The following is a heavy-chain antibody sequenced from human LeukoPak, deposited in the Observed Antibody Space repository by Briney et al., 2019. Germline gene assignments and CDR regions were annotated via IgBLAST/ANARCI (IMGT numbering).Heavy chain of an antibody. V-gene: IGHV3-66*01. CDR2: IYSGGST. Sequence: GGSLRLSCAASGFTVSSNYMSWVRQAPGKGLEWVSVIYSGGSTYYADFVKGRFTISRDNSKNTLYLQMNSLRAEDTAVYYCATEIAVAAILSDYWGQGTLVTVSS. CDR3: ATEIAVAAILSDY. CDR1: GFTVSSNY. D-gene: IGHD6-19*01. J-gene: IGHJ4*02.